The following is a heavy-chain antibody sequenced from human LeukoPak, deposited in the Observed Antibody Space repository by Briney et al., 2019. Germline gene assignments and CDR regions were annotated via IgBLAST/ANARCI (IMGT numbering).Heavy chain of an antibody. J-gene: IGHJ4*02. CDR2: INCNSGSI. CDR1: GYTFTGYY. Sequence: ASVKVSCKASGYTFTGYYIHWVRRAPGQGPEWMGWINCNSGSINYAQKFQGRVTVTRDTSISTVYMELSSLRSDDTAVYYCVRVGYCTNGVCYSFDNWGQGTLVTVSS. V-gene: IGHV1-2*02. D-gene: IGHD2-8*01. CDR3: VRVGYCTNGVCYSFDN.